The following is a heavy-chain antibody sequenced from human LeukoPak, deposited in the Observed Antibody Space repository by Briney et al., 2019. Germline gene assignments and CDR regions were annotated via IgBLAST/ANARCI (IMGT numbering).Heavy chain of an antibody. CDR2: IYPGDSDT. CDR1: GYSFTSYW. Sequence: GESLKISCKGSGYSFTSYWIGWVRQMPGKGLEWMGIIYPGDSDTGYSPSFQGQVTISADKSISTAYLQWSSLKASDTAMYYCARRATFDYGDYGSFDPWGQGTLVTVSS. D-gene: IGHD4-17*01. V-gene: IGHV5-51*01. CDR3: ARRATFDYGDYGSFDP. J-gene: IGHJ5*02.